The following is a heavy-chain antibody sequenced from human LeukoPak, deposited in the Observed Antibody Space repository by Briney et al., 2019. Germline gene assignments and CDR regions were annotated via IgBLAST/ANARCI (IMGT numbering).Heavy chain of an antibody. CDR1: GESFSGYY. CDR3: ARGVVIAPQTFDY. CDR2: IHYTGST. J-gene: IGHJ4*02. D-gene: IGHD2-21*01. Sequence: SETLSLTCAVYGESFSGYYWSWIRQPPGKGLECIGYIHYTGSTNYDPSLKSRVTISVDTSKNQFSLKLSSVTAADTAIYYCARGVVIAPQTFDYWGQGTLVTVSS. V-gene: IGHV4-59*01.